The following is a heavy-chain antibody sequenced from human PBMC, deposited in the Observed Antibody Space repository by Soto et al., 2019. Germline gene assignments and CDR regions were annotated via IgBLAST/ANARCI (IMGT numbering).Heavy chain of an antibody. J-gene: IGHJ4*02. CDR2: IYWDDDK. D-gene: IGHD5-12*01. CDR1: GFSLRTSGVG. V-gene: IGHV2-5*02. CDR3: AHRVGGYNLFDY. Sequence: QITLKESGPTLVKPTQTLTLTCTFSGFSLRTSGVGVGWIRQPPGKALEWLALIYWDDDKRYSPSLKSRLTITKDTSKDQVVLTLTNMDPVDTATYYCAHRVGGYNLFDYWCQGTLVTVSS.